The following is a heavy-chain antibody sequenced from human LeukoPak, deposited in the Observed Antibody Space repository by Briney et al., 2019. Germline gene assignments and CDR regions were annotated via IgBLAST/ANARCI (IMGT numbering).Heavy chain of an antibody. J-gene: IGHJ3*02. D-gene: IGHD4-11*01. CDR1: GFTFTNYN. Sequence: GGSLRLSCAASGFTFTNYNMHWVRQTPGKGLQCVAAILYDGSKKYYADSVKGRFSVYRDNSDYTLYLQMNNLKTDDTALYSCANLGGDSQAFHIWGLGTMVTVSS. V-gene: IGHV3-30*18. CDR3: ANLGGDSQAFHI. CDR2: ILYDGSKK.